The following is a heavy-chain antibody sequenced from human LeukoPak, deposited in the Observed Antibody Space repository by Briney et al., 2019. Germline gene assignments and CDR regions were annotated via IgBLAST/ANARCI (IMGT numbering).Heavy chain of an antibody. J-gene: IGHJ3*02. V-gene: IGHV1-2*06. CDR1: GYTFTGYY. CDR3: ARGGGYCSSTSCYPSRAFDI. Sequence: GASVKVSCKASGYTFTGYYMHGVRQAPGQGLEWMGRINPNSGGTNYAQKLQGRVTMTTDTSTSTAYMELRSLRSDDTAVYYCARGGGYCSSTSCYPSRAFDIWGQGTMVTVSS. D-gene: IGHD2-2*01. CDR2: INPNSGGT.